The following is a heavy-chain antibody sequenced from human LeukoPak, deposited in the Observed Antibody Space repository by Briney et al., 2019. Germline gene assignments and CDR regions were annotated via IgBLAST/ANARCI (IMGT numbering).Heavy chain of an antibody. CDR3: ASSYYYDSSGLDY. CDR1: GGSISSYY. CDR2: IYTSGST. J-gene: IGHJ4*02. V-gene: IGHV4-4*07. D-gene: IGHD3-22*01. Sequence: SETLSLTCTVSGGSISSYYWSWIRQAAGKGLEWIGRIYTSGSTNYNPSLKSRVTMSVDTSKNQFSLKLSSVTAADTAVYYCASSYYYDSSGLDYWGQGTLVTVSS.